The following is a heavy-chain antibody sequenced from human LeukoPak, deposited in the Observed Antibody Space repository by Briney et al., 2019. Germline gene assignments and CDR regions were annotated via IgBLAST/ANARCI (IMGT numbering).Heavy chain of an antibody. J-gene: IGHJ4*02. CDR1: GGSFSGYY. CDR2: INHSGST. V-gene: IGHV4-34*01. Sequence: SETLSLTCAVYGGSFSGYYWSWIRQPPGKGLEWIGEINHSGSTNYNPSLKSRVTISVDTSKNQFSLKLSSVTAADTAVYYCARAVRGVILFVDYWGQGTLVTVSS. CDR3: ARAVRGVILFVDY. D-gene: IGHD3-10*01.